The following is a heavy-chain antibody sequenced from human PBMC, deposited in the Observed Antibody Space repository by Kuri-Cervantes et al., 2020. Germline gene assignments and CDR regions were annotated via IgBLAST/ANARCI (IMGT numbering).Heavy chain of an antibody. Sequence: GGSLRLSCAASEFTFSNYAMHWVRQAPGKGLEWVAVISYDGTETYYADSVQGRFTISRDDYQSTVALQMKNLRVEDTALYYCAKHGATTMHYYYYGMDVWGQGTTVTVSS. CDR1: EFTFSNYA. CDR3: AKHGATTMHYYYYGMDV. CDR2: ISYDGTET. J-gene: IGHJ6*02. V-gene: IGHV3-30*18. D-gene: IGHD4-17*01.